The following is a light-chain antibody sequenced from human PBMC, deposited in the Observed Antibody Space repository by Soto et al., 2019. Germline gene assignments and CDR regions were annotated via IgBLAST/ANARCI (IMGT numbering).Light chain of an antibody. V-gene: IGKV3D-20*02. CDR2: DVS. CDR3: HQRQSWPRT. CDR1: QSVSSSY. Sequence: EIVLTQSPGTLSLSPGERATLSCRASQSVSSSYLAWYQQKPGQAPRLLIYDVSNRASGIPARFSASGSGTDFTLTISDVQPEDFALYYCHQRQSWPRTFGQGTKVDIK. J-gene: IGKJ1*01.